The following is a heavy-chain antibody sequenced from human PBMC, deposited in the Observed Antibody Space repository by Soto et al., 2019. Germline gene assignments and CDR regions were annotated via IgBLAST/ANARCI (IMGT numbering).Heavy chain of an antibody. CDR3: ARESRFLEWLSLNWFDP. Sequence: GGSLRLSCAASGFTFNYYWMHWVRQAPGQGLVWVAHIQNDGSRTTYADSVKGRFTISRDNVKNTMYLQMNSLRAEDTAVYYCARESRFLEWLSLNWFDPWGQGTLVTVSS. CDR1: GFTFNYYW. D-gene: IGHD3-3*01. CDR2: IQNDGSRT. V-gene: IGHV3-74*01. J-gene: IGHJ5*02.